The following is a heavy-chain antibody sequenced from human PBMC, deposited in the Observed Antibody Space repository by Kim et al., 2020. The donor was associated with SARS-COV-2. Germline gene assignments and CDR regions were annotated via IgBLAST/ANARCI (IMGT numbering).Heavy chain of an antibody. V-gene: IGHV3-13*04. CDR2: IGTAGGT. CDR1: GFTFSSYY. J-gene: IGHJ6*02. D-gene: IGHD2-2*01. Sequence: GGSLRLSCAASGFTFSSYYMHWVRQATGKGLEWVSAIGTAGGTYYPGSVKGRFTISRDNAKNSLYLQMNSLRAGDTAVYYCARGASRDDKQSPLPAYYYYGMDVWGQGTTVTVSS. CDR3: ARGASRDDKQSPLPAYYYYGMDV.